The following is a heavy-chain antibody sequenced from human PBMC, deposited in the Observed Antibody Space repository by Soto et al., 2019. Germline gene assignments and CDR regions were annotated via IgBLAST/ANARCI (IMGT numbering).Heavy chain of an antibody. Sequence: QVQLQESGPGLVKPSETLSLTCTVSGGSVSSCSYYCSWIRQPPGKGLEWIGYIYYSGSTNYNPSLKSRVTISVETSKNQFSLKLSSVTAADTAVYYCARVQYSYGSVNPDYWGQGTLVTVSS. J-gene: IGHJ4*02. V-gene: IGHV4-61*01. CDR1: GGSVSSCSYY. D-gene: IGHD5-18*01. CDR3: ARVQYSYGSVNPDY. CDR2: IYYSGST.